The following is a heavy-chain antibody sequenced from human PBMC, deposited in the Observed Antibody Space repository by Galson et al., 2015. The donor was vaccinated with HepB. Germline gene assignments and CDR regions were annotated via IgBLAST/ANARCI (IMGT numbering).Heavy chain of an antibody. CDR3: AKDRSGYDFLLRYYGMDV. D-gene: IGHD5-12*01. V-gene: IGHV3-30*18. J-gene: IGHJ6*02. CDR2: ISYDGSNK. CDR1: GFTFSSYG. Sequence: SLRLSCAASGFTFSSYGMHWVRQAPGKGLEWGAVISYDGSNKYYADSVKGRFTISRDNSKNTLYLQMNSLRAEDTAVYYCAKDRSGYDFLLRYYGMDVWGQGTTVTVSS.